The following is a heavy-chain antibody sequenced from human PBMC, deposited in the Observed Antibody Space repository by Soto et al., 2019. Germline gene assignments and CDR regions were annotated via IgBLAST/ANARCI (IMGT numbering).Heavy chain of an antibody. CDR2: IRNKANRYST. Sequence: EVQLVESGGGLVLPGGSLRLSCAASGFTFSAHYMDWVRQAPGKGLEWLGRIRNKANRYSTLYAASVKGRFTISSVDSESSLYLQMNSLKTEDTAVYYCTRVALTTGTTLRDRFFDYCGQGILVTVSS. CDR3: TRVALTTGTTLRDRFFDY. J-gene: IGHJ4*02. D-gene: IGHD1-1*01. CDR1: GFTFSAHY. V-gene: IGHV3-72*01.